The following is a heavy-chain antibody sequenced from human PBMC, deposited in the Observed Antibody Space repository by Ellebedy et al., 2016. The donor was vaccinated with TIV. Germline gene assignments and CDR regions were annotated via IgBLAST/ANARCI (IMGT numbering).Heavy chain of an antibody. CDR2: IDPSGTTI. J-gene: IGHJ4*02. D-gene: IGHD1-14*01. CDR1: GFSFSDDY. CDR3: ARRKDY. V-gene: IGHV3-11*01. Sequence: GESLKISXAASGFSFSDDYMKWFRQAPGKGLEWVSYIDPSGTTIYYADSVKGRFTVSRDNANNSLFLQMNSLRAEDTAVYYCARRKDYWGQGTLVTVSS.